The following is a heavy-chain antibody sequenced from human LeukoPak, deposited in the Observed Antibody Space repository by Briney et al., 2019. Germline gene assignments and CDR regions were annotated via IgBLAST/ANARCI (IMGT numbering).Heavy chain of an antibody. CDR1: GFTFSTYA. CDR3: AKDTTPYSGNTFYFDY. V-gene: IGHV3-23*01. Sequence: GGSLRLSCAASGFTFSTYANSWLRQAPGKGLEWVSGLSGSGFILPYYADSVKGRFTISRDNSKSTLYLQMNSLRADDTAVYFCAKDTTPYSGNTFYFDYWGQGTLVTVSS. CDR2: LSGSGFILP. D-gene: IGHD1-7*01. J-gene: IGHJ4*02.